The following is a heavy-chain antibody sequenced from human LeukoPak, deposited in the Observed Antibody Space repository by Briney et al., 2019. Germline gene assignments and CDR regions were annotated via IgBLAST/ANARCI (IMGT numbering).Heavy chain of an antibody. D-gene: IGHD6-13*01. V-gene: IGHV6-1*01. CDR3: ARAYRSSHDAFDI. CDR2: TYYRSKWYN. Sequence: SQTLSLTCAISGDSVSSNSAALNWNRQSPSRGLEWLVRTYYRSKWYNDYAVSVKSRITINPDTSKNQFSLQLNSVTPEDTAVYYCARAYRSSHDAFDIWGQGTMVTVSS. J-gene: IGHJ3*02. CDR1: GDSVSSNSAA.